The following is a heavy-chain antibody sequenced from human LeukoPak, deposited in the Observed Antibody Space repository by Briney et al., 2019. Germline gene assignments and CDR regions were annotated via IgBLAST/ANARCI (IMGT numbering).Heavy chain of an antibody. J-gene: IGHJ4*02. D-gene: IGHD6-19*01. CDR3: ARDSSAWSRDY. CDR2: MSSGGGL. CDR1: GFSLSTYS. Sequence: SLRLSCAASGFSLSTYSISWLRQAPGKGLEWVSTMSSGGGLYYADSVKGRFTMSRDNAKNSVYLEMNNLRAEDTAVFYCARDSSAWSRDYWGQGTLVIVS. V-gene: IGHV3-21*06.